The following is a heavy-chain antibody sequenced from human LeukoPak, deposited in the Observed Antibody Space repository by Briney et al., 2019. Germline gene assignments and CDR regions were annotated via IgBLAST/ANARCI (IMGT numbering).Heavy chain of an antibody. CDR1: GFTFSSYS. V-gene: IGHV3-48*01. CDR2: ISSSSSTI. Sequence: GGSLRLSCAASGFTFSSYSMNWVRQAPGKGLEWVSYISSSSSTIYYADSVKGRFTISRDNAKNSLYLQMNSLRAEDTAVYYCAREGYDFWGVYMDVWGKGTTVTVSS. CDR3: AREGYDFWGVYMDV. D-gene: IGHD3-3*01. J-gene: IGHJ6*03.